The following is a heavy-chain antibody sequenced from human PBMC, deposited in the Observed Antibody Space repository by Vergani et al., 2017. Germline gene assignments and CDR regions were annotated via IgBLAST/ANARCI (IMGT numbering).Heavy chain of an antibody. D-gene: IGHD2-8*01. CDR2: ISRSSSTI. CDR1: GSTFSSYA. Sequence: EVQLVESGGGLVQPGGSLRLSCAASGSTFSSYAMNWVRQAPGKGLEWVSYISRSSSTIYYADSVKGRFTISRDNAKNSLHRQMNNLRAEDTAVYYCARQSRDVFCTNGVCPLGYWGQGALVTVSS. J-gene: IGHJ4*02. CDR3: ARQSRDVFCTNGVCPLGY. V-gene: IGHV3-48*01.